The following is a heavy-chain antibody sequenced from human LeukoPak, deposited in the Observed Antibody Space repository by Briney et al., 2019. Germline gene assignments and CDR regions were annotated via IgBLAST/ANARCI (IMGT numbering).Heavy chain of an antibody. CDR2: IYYSGST. D-gene: IGHD3-10*01. J-gene: IGHJ5*02. CDR1: GGSISSYY. Sequence: PSETPSLTCTVSGGSISSYYWSWIRQPPGKGLEWIGYIYYSGSTNYNPSLKSRVTISVDTSKNQFSLKLGSVTAADTAVYYCASSGTMVRGVIISWGQGTLVTVSS. V-gene: IGHV4-59*01. CDR3: ASSGTMVRGVIIS.